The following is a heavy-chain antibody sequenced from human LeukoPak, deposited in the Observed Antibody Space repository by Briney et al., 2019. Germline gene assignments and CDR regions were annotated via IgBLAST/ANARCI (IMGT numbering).Heavy chain of an antibody. CDR2: INPSGGST. J-gene: IGHJ4*02. D-gene: IGHD2-2*02. CDR1: GYTFTSYC. CDR3: AREARVVPAAILNY. V-gene: IGHV1-46*01. Sequence: ASVKVSCKASGYTFTSYCIHWVRQAPGQGLEWMGIINPSGGSTTYAQKFQGRVTMTRDTSTSTVYMELSGLRSEDTAVYYCAREARVVPAAILNYWGQGTLVTVSS.